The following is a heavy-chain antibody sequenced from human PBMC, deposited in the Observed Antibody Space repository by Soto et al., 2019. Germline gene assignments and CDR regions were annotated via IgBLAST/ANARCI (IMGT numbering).Heavy chain of an antibody. CDR3: VRLYYYHSSNTDLYYFDS. Sequence: VQLQESGPGLVKPSQTLSLTCTVSGGSITSGDYYWSWIRQPPGRGLEWLGHIYYSGSTYDNSSLKSRVTISVDTTKNQFSLKVSSVTAADTAVYYCVRLYYYHSSNTDLYYFDSWGQGTLVTVSS. CDR1: GGSITSGDYY. J-gene: IGHJ4*02. D-gene: IGHD3-22*01. CDR2: IYYSGST. V-gene: IGHV4-30-4*01.